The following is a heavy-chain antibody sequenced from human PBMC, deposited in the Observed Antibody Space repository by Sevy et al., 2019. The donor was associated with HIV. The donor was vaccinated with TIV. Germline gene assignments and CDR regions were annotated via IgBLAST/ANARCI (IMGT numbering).Heavy chain of an antibody. CDR2: IYYSGST. CDR1: GGSISSYY. D-gene: IGHD3-3*01. J-gene: IGHJ4*02. V-gene: IGHV4-59*01. CDR3: AGEGSDFWSGYYRAYYFDY. Sequence: SETLSLTCTVSGGSISSYYWSWIRQPPGKGLEWIGYIYYSGSTNYNPSLKSRVTISVDTSKNPFSRKLSSVTAADTAVYYCAGEGSDFWSGYYRAYYFDYWGQGTLVTVSS.